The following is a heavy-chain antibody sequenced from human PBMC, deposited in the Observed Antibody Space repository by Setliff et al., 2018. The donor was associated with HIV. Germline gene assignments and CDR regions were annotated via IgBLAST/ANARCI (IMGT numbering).Heavy chain of an antibody. Sequence: GESLKISCIASAFSFNNYYMTWVRQAPGKGLEWVANINSDGTEKNYADSVRGRFTISRDNSKNSVYLQMNSLTAEDTALYYCVRAGSYRFDYWGQGTLVTVSS. CDR3: VRAGSYRFDY. D-gene: IGHD3-10*01. CDR1: AFSFNNYY. J-gene: IGHJ4*02. CDR2: INSDGTEK. V-gene: IGHV3-7*01.